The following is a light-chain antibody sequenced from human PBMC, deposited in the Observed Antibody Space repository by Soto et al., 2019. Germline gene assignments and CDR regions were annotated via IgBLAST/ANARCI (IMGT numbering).Light chain of an antibody. Sequence: IVLTQSPGTLPLSPGERATLSCRASQSVSSNYLVGYQQKPGQAPRPLIYGASSRATGIPDRFSGSGSGTDFTLTISRLEPEDFAVYYGQQYANSPFTFGQRTKLEIK. J-gene: IGKJ2*01. CDR1: QSVSSNY. CDR2: GAS. CDR3: QQYANSPFT. V-gene: IGKV3-20*01.